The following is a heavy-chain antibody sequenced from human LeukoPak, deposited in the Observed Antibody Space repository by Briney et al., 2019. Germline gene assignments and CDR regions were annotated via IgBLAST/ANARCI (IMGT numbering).Heavy chain of an antibody. J-gene: IGHJ4*02. V-gene: IGHV3-30-3*01. CDR1: IFPLRSYV. Sequence: GGSLRLSCSPCIFPLRSYVMQWARQARAKAVGWVPGISYDGSNKYYADSVKGRFTITRDNTKNTLYLQMNSLRAEDTAVYYCARDTGRGYSYGNFDYWGQGTLVTVSS. CDR2: ISYDGSNK. CDR3: ARDTGRGYSYGNFDY. D-gene: IGHD5-18*01.